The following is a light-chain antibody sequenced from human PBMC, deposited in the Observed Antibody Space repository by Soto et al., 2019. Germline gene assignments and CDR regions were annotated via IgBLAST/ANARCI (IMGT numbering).Light chain of an antibody. Sequence: EIVWTQSPATLSLSPGERATLSCSASQSVSSALDWYQQKPGQAPRLLIYDASNRATDIPDRFSGSGSGTDFTLTINSLEPEDFAVYYCQQRSNWPRTFGQGTKLEIK. CDR1: QSVSSA. V-gene: IGKV3-11*01. CDR2: DAS. J-gene: IGKJ2*01. CDR3: QQRSNWPRT.